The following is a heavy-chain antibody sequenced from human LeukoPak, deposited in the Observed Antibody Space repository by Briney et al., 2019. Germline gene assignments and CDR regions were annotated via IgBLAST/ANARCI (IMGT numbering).Heavy chain of an antibody. Sequence: GASVKVSCKASGYSFTSYYIHWVRQAPGQGLEWLGIINCSGGSTSYAQKFQGRVTMTRDTSTRTVYMELSSLRSEDTAVYYCARGSFLEWLSQFDYWGQGTLVTVSS. D-gene: IGHD3-3*01. V-gene: IGHV1-46*01. CDR3: ARGSFLEWLSQFDY. J-gene: IGHJ4*02. CDR2: INCSGGST. CDR1: GYSFTSYY.